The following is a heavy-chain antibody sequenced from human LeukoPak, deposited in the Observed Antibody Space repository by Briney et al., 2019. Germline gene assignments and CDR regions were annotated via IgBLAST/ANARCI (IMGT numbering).Heavy chain of an antibody. CDR2: IYTSGST. CDR3: ARVAASYWYFDL. V-gene: IGHV4-61*02. CDR1: GGSISSGSYY. D-gene: IGHD5-18*01. J-gene: IGHJ2*01. Sequence: SETLSLTCTVSGGSISSGSYYRSWIRQPAGKGLEWIGRIYTSGSTNYNPSLKSRVTISVDTSKNQFSLKLSSVTAADTAVYYCARVAASYWYFDLWGRGTLVTVSS.